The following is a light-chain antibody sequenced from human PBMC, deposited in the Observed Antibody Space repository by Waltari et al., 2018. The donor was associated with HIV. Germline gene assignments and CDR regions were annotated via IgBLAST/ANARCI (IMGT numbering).Light chain of an antibody. V-gene: IGKV1-39*01. CDR2: AAS. J-gene: IGKJ1*01. Sequence: DIQMTQSPSSLSASVGDRVTITCRSSQSISTFLNWYQQKPGKAPKLLSYAASSLQSGVPSRFSGSGSGTDFTLTISSLQPEDFATYYCQQSYSIPWTFGQGTNVEIK. CDR1: QSISTF. CDR3: QQSYSIPWT.